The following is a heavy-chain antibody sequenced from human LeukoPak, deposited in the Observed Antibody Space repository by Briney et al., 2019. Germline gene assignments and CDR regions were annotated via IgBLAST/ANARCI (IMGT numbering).Heavy chain of an antibody. CDR3: AREYSDILTGYYLFDS. CDR2: IFYSGST. J-gene: IGHJ4*02. CDR1: GVYINSGVYY. V-gene: IGHV4-31*03. D-gene: IGHD3-9*01. Sequence: SETLSLTCTVSGVYINSGVYYRSWIRQYPGKGVDWIGSIFYSGSTYYNPSLKSRFTISVHTSKNQFSLKLSSVTAADTAVYYCAREYSDILTGYYLFDSWGQGTLVTVSS.